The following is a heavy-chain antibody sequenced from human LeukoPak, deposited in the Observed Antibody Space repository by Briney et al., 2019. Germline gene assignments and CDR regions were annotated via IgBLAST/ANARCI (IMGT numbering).Heavy chain of an antibody. CDR3: AKDYSDIGGYFDS. CDR2: VRYDGSYK. Sequence: GGSLRLSCAAAGFTFSNYGMHWVRQARGAGLEWVAFVRYDGSYKQYADSVKGRFTISRDNSKNTLYLQMNSLSGEDTALYYCAKDYSDIGGYFDSWGQGILVTVSS. CDR1: GFTFSNYG. D-gene: IGHD3-22*01. J-gene: IGHJ4*02. V-gene: IGHV3-30*02.